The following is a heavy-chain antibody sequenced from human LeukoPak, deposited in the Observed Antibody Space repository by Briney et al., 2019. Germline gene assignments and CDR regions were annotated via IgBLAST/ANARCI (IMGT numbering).Heavy chain of an antibody. V-gene: IGHV5-10-1*01. Sequence: GESLKISCKGSGYIFPNYWISWVRQMPGKGLEWMGRIGPSDSYTSYSPSFQGHVTISVDKSISTAYLQWSSLQASDSAIYYCARHVEGGYSALDYWGQGTLVTVSS. CDR1: GYIFPNYW. J-gene: IGHJ4*02. CDR3: ARHVEGGYSALDY. CDR2: IGPSDSYT. D-gene: IGHD1-1*01.